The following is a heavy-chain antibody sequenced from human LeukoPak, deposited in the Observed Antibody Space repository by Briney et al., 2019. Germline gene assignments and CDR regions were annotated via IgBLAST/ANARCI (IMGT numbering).Heavy chain of an antibody. D-gene: IGHD3-22*01. J-gene: IGHJ4*02. CDR2: ISSSSSYI. Sequence: PGGSLRLSCAASGFTFSSYSMNWVRQAPGKGLEWVSSISSSSSYIYYADSVKGRFTISRDNAKNSLYLQMNSLRAEDTAVYYCARTRGYYDSSGYCFDYWGQGTLVTVSS. CDR3: ARTRGYYDSSGYCFDY. V-gene: IGHV3-21*01. CDR1: GFTFSSYS.